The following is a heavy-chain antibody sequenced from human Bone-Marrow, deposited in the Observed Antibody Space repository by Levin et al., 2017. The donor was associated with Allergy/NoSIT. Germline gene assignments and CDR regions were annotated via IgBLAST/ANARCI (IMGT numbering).Heavy chain of an antibody. CDR3: ARGGIKNKRPRVVPAAINY. CDR1: GGSFSGYY. CDR2: INHSGST. D-gene: IGHD2-2*01. Sequence: PSETLSLTCAVYGGSFSGYYWSWIRQPPGKGLEWIGEINHSGSTNYNPSLKSRVTISVDTSKNQFSLKLSSVTAADTAVYYCARGGIKNKRPRVVPAAINYWGQGTLVTVSS. V-gene: IGHV4-34*01. J-gene: IGHJ4*02.